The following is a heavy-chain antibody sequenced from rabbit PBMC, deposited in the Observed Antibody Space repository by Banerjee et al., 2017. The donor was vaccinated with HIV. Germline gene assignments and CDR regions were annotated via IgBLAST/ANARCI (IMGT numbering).Heavy chain of an antibody. CDR3: GRTYTSGGSGFNL. Sequence: QQQLEESGGDLVKPEGSLTLTCTASGFSFSNGYVMCWVRQAPGKGLEWIACINTISGDTVYATWAKGRFTISKTSSTTVTLQMTSLTAADTATYFCGRTYTSGGSGFNLWGQGTLVTVS. V-gene: IGHV1S45*01. CDR1: GFSFSNGYV. D-gene: IGHD1-1*01. J-gene: IGHJ4*01. CDR2: INTISGDT.